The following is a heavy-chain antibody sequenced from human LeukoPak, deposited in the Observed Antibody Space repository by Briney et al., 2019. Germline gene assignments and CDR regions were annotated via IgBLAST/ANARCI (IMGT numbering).Heavy chain of an antibody. J-gene: IGHJ4*02. CDR1: GGSISSYY. D-gene: IGHD2-21*01. CDR3: VRRGGEGYDY. Sequence: SETLSLTCTVSGGSISSYYWSWIRQPPGKGLEWIGYIYYSGSTNYNPSLKSRVTMSVDTSRNQFSLKLSSVTAADTAVYYCVRRGGEGYDYWGQGTLVTVSS. CDR2: IYYSGST. V-gene: IGHV4-59*01.